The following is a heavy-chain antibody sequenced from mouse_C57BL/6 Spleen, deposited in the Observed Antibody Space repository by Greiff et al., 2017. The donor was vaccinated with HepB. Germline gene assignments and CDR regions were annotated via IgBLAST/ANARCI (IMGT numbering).Heavy chain of an antibody. D-gene: IGHD1-1*01. V-gene: IGHV2-9-1*01. CDR1: GFSLTSYA. CDR2: IWTGGGT. J-gene: IGHJ4*01. CDR3: ASPITTVVEGGYYAMDY. Sequence: QVQLQQSGPGLVAPSQSLSITCTVSGFSLTSYAISWVRQPPGKGLEWLGVIWTGGGTNYNSALKSRLSISKDNSKSQVFLKMNSLQTDDTARYYCASPITTVVEGGYYAMDYWGQGTSVTVSS.